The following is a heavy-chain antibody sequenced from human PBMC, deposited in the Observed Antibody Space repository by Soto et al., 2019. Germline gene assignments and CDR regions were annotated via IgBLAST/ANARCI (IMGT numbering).Heavy chain of an antibody. D-gene: IGHD2-15*01. J-gene: IGHJ4*02. CDR1: GFTFKSYA. CDR3: ARRWFDFVVVRIGSSWGVSDQ. Sequence: QVQLVESGGGVVQPGRSLRLSCAASGFTFKSYAMNWVRQAPGKGLEWLSIISYDGSQKYYADSVKGRFSISRDNSKNTRYLQMNNLRAEDTVVYYCARRWFDFVVVRIGSSWGVSDQWGQGTLVTVSS. CDR2: ISYDGSQK. V-gene: IGHV3-30-3*01.